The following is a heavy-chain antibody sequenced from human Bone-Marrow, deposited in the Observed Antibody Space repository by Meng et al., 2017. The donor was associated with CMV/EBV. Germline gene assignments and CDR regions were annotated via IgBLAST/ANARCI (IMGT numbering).Heavy chain of an antibody. D-gene: IGHD2-2*03. CDR2: ISGSGGST. Sequence: GGSLRLSCAASGFTFSNAWMSWVRQAPGKGLEWVSAISGSGGSTYYADSVKGRFTISRDNSKNTLYLQMNSLRAEDTAVYYCAKGPSGGYCSSTSCDDYWGQGTRVTVSS. CDR3: AKGPSGGYCSSTSCDDY. V-gene: IGHV3-23*01. J-gene: IGHJ4*02. CDR1: GFTFSNAW.